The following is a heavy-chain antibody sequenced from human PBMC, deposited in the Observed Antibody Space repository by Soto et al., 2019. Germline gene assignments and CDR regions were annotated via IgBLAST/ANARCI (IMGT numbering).Heavy chain of an antibody. CDR2: TRNKAKSYAT. Sequence: GGSLRLSCAASGLTFSDHYVDWVRQAPGKGLEWVGRTRNKAKSYATLYAASVKGRFTISRDNAQSTLYLQMDSLRAEDTAMYYCATSGVDSRFYFDCWGQGTPVTVSS. V-gene: IGHV3-72*01. CDR1: GLTFSDHY. D-gene: IGHD3-10*01. J-gene: IGHJ4*02. CDR3: ATSGVDSRFYFDC.